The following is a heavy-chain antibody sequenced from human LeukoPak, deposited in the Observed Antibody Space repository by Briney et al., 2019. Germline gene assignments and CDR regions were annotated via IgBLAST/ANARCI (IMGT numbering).Heavy chain of an antibody. CDR1: GVSITSSSYY. D-gene: IGHD3-22*01. V-gene: IGHV4-39*01. Sequence: KPSETLSLICTVSGVSITSSSYYWGWIRQPPGKGLEWIGSIHYSGNTYYNPSLKSRVTISVDTSQSQFSLKLSSVTAADRAVYYCARHEGSYYDKGGYTFDCWGQGTLVTVSS. CDR3: ARHEGSYYDKGGYTFDC. J-gene: IGHJ4*02. CDR2: IHYSGNT.